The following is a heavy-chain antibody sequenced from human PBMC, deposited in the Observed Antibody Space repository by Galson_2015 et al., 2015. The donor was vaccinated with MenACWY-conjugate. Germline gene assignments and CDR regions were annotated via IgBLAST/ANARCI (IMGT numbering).Heavy chain of an antibody. V-gene: IGHV4-4*02. CDR2: THHSGRT. D-gene: IGHD3-16*01. CDR1: GASIISTEW. J-gene: IGHJ3*01. Sequence: ETLSLTCAVSGASIISTEWWSWVRQPPGKGLEWIAETHHSGRTNYNPSLKGRVIISVDKSKNQFSLDLYSVTAADTAVYYCARHLRGSDPSGLGGFDLWGQGRMVTVSS. CDR3: ARHLRGSDPSGLGGFDL.